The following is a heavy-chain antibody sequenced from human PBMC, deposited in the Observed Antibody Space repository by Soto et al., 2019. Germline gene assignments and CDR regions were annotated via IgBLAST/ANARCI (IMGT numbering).Heavy chain of an antibody. CDR3: ARADCSGGSCYRNWFDP. V-gene: IGHV1-46*01. Sequence: ASVKVSCKASGYTFTSYYMHWVRQAPGQGLEWMGIINPSGGSTSYAQKFQGRVTMTRDTSTSTVYMELSSLRSEDTAVYYCARADCSGGSCYRNWFDPWGQGTLVTVSS. D-gene: IGHD2-15*01. CDR2: INPSGGST. CDR1: GYTFTSYY. J-gene: IGHJ5*02.